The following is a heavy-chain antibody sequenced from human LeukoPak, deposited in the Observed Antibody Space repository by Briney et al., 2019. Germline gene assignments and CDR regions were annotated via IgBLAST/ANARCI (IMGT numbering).Heavy chain of an antibody. CDR3: ARMRGRYCSSNGCYVEY. J-gene: IGHJ4*02. V-gene: IGHV3-30*02. D-gene: IGHD2-2*01. CDR2: IRFDGAYK. CDR1: GFTFSSYG. Sequence: GGSLRLSCAASGFTFSSYGIHWVRQAPGKGLEWVAFIRFDGAYKHTANSVKGRFTISRDNSKNTLYLQMNSLRVEDTAVYYCARMRGRYCSSNGCYVEYWGQGALVTVSS.